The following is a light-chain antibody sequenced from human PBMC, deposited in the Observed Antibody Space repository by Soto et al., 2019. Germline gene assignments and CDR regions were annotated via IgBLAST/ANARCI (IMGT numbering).Light chain of an antibody. CDR2: AAS. CDR1: ESINRH. Sequence: DIQMTQSPSSLSASVGDRVTITCRASESINRHLNWYQQKPGKAPKLRIYAASSLQNGVPSRFSGSGSATDFTLTISNLQPEDFATYYSQQSYSTLSITFGQGTRLEIK. J-gene: IGKJ5*01. CDR3: QQSYSTLSIT. V-gene: IGKV1-39*01.